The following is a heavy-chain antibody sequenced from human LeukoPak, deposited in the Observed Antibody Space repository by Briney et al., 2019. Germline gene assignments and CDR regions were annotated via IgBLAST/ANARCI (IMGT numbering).Heavy chain of an antibody. CDR1: GVTFSGYS. Sequence: GVPLRLSCAASGVTFSGYSMNGVRQAPGKGLEWVSYIRSSSSTIYYADSVKGRFTISRDKAKNSLYLQMNSLRAEDTAVYYCAREYCSSTSCLYDYWGQGTLVTVSS. D-gene: IGHD2-2*01. CDR3: AREYCSSTSCLYDY. CDR2: IRSSSSTI. J-gene: IGHJ4*02. V-gene: IGHV3-48*01.